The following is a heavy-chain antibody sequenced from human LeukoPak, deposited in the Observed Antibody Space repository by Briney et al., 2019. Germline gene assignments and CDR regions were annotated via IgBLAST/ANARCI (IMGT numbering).Heavy chain of an antibody. D-gene: IGHD5-18*01. J-gene: IGHJ4*02. CDR2: IYYSGST. V-gene: IGHV4-59*05. CDR1: GFTVSSNY. CDR3: ARYSYGYPNFDY. Sequence: GSLRLSCAASGFTVSSNYMSWVRQAPGKGLEWIGSIYYSGSTYYNPSLKSRVTISVDTSKNQFSLKLSSVTAADTAVYYCARYSYGYPNFDYWGQGTLVTVSS.